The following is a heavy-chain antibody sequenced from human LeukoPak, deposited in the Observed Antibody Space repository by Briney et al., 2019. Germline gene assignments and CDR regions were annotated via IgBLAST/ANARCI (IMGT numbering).Heavy chain of an antibody. CDR1: GFTFSSYG. J-gene: IGHJ5*02. V-gene: IGHV3-33*01. CDR3: ARDLGAAAGNP. CDR2: IWYDGSNK. D-gene: IGHD6-13*01. Sequence: PGGSLRLSCAASGFTFSSYGMHWVRQAPGKGLEWVAVIWYDGSNKYYADSVKGRFTISRDNSKNTLYLQTNSLRAEDTAVYYCARDLGAAAGNPWGQGTLVTVSS.